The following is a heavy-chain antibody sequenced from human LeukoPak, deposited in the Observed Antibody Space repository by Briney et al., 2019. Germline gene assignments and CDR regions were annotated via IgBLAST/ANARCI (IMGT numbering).Heavy chain of an antibody. CDR2: IYYSGST. CDR3: ARDSILFGSGSYYLNY. V-gene: IGHV4-61*01. D-gene: IGHD3-10*01. Sequence: SETLSLTCTVSGGPVSSGSHYWNWIRQPPGKGLEWIGYIYYSGSTTYNPSLKTRVTISVDTSKNQFSLRLSSVTAADTAVYYCARDSILFGSGSYYLNYWGQGALVTVSS. J-gene: IGHJ4*02. CDR1: GGPVSSGSHY.